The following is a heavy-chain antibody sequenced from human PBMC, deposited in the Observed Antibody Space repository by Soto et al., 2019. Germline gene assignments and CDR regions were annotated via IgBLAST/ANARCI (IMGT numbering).Heavy chain of an antibody. CDR3: ARSITGTVSYYYGMDV. CDR1: VGTFSSYA. J-gene: IGHJ6*02. Sequence: QVQLVQSGAEVKKPGSSVKVSCKASVGTFSSYAISWVRQAPGQGLEWMGGIIPIFGKANYAQKFQGRVTITSDESTSTAYMELSSLRSEDTAVYSCARSITGTVSYYYGMDVWVQGTTVTVSS. V-gene: IGHV1-69*05. D-gene: IGHD1-20*01. CDR2: IIPIFGKA.